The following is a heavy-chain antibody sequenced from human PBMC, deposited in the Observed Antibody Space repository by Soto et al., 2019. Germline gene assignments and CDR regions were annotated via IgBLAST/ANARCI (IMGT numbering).Heavy chain of an antibody. D-gene: IGHD6-25*01. CDR2: VYYTGSS. V-gene: IGHV4-30-4*01. J-gene: IGHJ5*02. Sequence: SETLSRTCTVSGASIRSTDYYWSWIRQAPGKGLEWIGYVYYTGSSYYNPSLMSRLSISVDTSKNQFSLKLTYLTDAEPPVYYCVRAASEAAAATHWFDRWGQGTKVTSYS. CDR1: GASIRSTDYY. CDR3: VRAASEAAAATHWFDR.